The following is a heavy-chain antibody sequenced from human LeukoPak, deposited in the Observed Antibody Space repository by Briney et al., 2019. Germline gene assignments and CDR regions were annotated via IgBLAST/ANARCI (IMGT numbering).Heavy chain of an antibody. J-gene: IGHJ3*02. CDR3: AKDPNGDYIGAFDI. V-gene: IGHV3-23*01. Sequence: PGGSLRLSCAASGFTFSSYWMSWVRQAPGKELEWVSSISGSGAQYAASVQGRFTISRDNSKNTLYLQMNSLRAEDTAVYYCAKDPNGDYIGAFDIWGQGTMVTVSS. CDR2: ISGSGA. D-gene: IGHD4-17*01. CDR1: GFTFSSYW.